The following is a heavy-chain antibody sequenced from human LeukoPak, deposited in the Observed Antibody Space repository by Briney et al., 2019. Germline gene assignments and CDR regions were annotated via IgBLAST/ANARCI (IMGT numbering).Heavy chain of an antibody. CDR3: ARDLRGYYGLDV. CDR1: GITVRSNF. Sequence: GGSLRLSCAASGITVRSNFMSWVRQAPGKGLEWVSLLFSAGTTYDPDSTYYADSVKGRFTISRDDSKNTLYLQMNSLRVEDTATYYCARDLRGYYGLDVWGQGTTVTVSS. J-gene: IGHJ6*02. V-gene: IGHV3-53*01. D-gene: IGHD3-10*01. CDR2: LFSAGTTYDPDST.